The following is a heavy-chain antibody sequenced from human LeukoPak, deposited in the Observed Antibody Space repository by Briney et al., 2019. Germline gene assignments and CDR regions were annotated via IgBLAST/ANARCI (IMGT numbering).Heavy chain of an antibody. CDR1: GLTFRNYA. Sequence: GGSLRLSCAASGLTFRNYAMNWVRQAPGKGLEWVSTNSGSSGSTYYADSVKGRFTISRDNSKNTLYLQMNSLRAEDTAVYYCAKDLPIGPVYWGQGTLVTVSS. J-gene: IGHJ4*02. D-gene: IGHD3-16*02. V-gene: IGHV3-23*01. CDR3: AKDLPIGPVY. CDR2: NSGSSGST.